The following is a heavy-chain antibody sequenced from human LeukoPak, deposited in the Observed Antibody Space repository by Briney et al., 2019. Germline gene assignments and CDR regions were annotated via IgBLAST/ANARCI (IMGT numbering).Heavy chain of an antibody. CDR1: GFTFSSYA. J-gene: IGHJ4*02. Sequence: GGSLRLSCAASGFTFSSYAMHWVRQAPGKGLEYVSASSSNGGSTYYANSVKGRFTISRDNSKNTLYLQMGSLRAEDMAVYYCARGFKFGDYVWGSYRYTVATYFDYWGQGTLVTVSS. V-gene: IGHV3-64*01. CDR3: ARGFKFGDYVWGSYRYTVATYFDY. CDR2: SSSNGGST. D-gene: IGHD3-16*02.